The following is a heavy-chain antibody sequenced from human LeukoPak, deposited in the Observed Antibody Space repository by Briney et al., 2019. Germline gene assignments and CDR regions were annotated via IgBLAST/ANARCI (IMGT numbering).Heavy chain of an antibody. Sequence: SVKVSCKASGGTFSSYAISWVRQAPGQGLEWMGRIIPILGIANYAQKFRGRVTITADKSTSTAYMELSSLRSEDTAVYYCARSYYYGSGSYYKDYYYYGMDVWGQGTTVTVSS. CDR2: IIPILGIA. CDR3: ARSYYYGSGSYYKDYYYYGMDV. D-gene: IGHD3-10*01. J-gene: IGHJ6*02. CDR1: GGTFSSYA. V-gene: IGHV1-69*04.